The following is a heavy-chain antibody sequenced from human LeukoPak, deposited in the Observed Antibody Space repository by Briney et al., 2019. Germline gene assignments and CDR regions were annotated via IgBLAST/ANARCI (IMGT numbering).Heavy chain of an antibody. J-gene: IGHJ4*02. V-gene: IGHV3-48*01. D-gene: IGHD6-19*01. CDR2: ISSSSSTI. CDR1: GFTFSSYS. Sequence: GGSLRLSCAASGFTFSSYSMNWVRQAPGRGLEWVSYISSSSSTIYYADSVRGRFTISRDNAKNSLYLQMNSLRAEDTAVYYCAREGYSSGSYHFDYWGQGTLVTVSS. CDR3: AREGYSSGSYHFDY.